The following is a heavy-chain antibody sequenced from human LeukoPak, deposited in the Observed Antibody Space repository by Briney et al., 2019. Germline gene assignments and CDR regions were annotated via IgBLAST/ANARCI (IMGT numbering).Heavy chain of an antibody. CDR2: ISYIGST. Sequence: PSETLSLTCAVSADSFSSHYWSWIRQPPGKGLEWIGYISYIGSTNYNPSLKSRVTISVDTSKNQFSLKLSSVTAADTAVYYCARAASGSYYHYYYYYGMDVWGQGTTVTVSS. V-gene: IGHV4-59*11. J-gene: IGHJ6*02. D-gene: IGHD1-26*01. CDR1: ADSFSSHY. CDR3: ARAASGSYYHYYYYYGMDV.